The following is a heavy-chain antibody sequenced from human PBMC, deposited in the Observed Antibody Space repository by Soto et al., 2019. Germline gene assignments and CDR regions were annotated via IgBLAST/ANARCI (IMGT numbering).Heavy chain of an antibody. Sequence: PSETHRLTYTVSGGSIRDGGYPWSRIQQPPGKGLEWIGNIYYSGSTNYNPSLKSRVTISVDRSKNQFSLKLSSVTAADTAVYYCATASRDGYNFRGISFGYWGQGTLVTVSS. CDR2: IYYSGST. V-gene: IGHV4-61*08. D-gene: IGHD3-10*02. J-gene: IGHJ4*02. CDR1: GGSIRDGGYP. CDR3: ATASRDGYNFRGISFGY.